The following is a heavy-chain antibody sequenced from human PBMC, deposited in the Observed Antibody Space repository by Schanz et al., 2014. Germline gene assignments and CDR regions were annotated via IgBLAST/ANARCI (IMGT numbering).Heavy chain of an antibody. CDR2: ISYDGSEK. CDR3: AKNPDGGHYYGPGSYYKRDY. V-gene: IGHV3-30*18. J-gene: IGHJ4*02. CDR1: GFTFNAYK. Sequence: QVQLVESGGGVVQPGRSLRLSCAASGFTFNAYKMYWVRQAPGKGLEWVAVISYDGSEKYYADSLKDRFTISRDNSKGTLYLQINSLRPEDTAVYYCAKNPDGGHYYGPGSYYKRDYWGQGTLVTVSS. D-gene: IGHD3-10*01.